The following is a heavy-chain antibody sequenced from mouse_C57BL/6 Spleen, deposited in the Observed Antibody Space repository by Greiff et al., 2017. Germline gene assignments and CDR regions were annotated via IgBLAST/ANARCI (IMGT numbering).Heavy chain of an antibody. CDR2: INPSTGGT. Sequence: EVQVVESGPELVKPGASVKISCKASGYSFTGYYMNWVKQSPEKSLEWIGEINPSTGGTTYNQKFKAKATLTVDKSSSTAYMQLKSLTSEDSAVYYCARYGYDGYYFDYWGQGTTLTVSS. V-gene: IGHV1-42*01. J-gene: IGHJ2*01. CDR3: ARYGYDGYYFDY. CDR1: GYSFTGYY. D-gene: IGHD2-2*01.